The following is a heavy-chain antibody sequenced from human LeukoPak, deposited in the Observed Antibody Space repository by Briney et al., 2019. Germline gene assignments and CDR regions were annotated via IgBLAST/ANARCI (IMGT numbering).Heavy chain of an antibody. CDR3: ARDGSNWSNDYYHGVDV. CDR2: IYHSGST. D-gene: IGHD4-11*01. V-gene: IGHV4-4*02. CDR1: GGSISSSNW. J-gene: IGHJ6*02. Sequence: PSGTLSLTCAVSGGSISSSNWWSWVRQPPGKGLEWIGEIYHSGSTNYNPSLKSRVTISVDTSKNQFSLRLSSVTAADTAVYYCARDGSNWSNDYYHGVDVWGQGTTVTVSS.